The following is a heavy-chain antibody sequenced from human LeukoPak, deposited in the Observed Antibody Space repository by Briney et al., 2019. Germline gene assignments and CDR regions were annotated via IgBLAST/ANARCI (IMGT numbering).Heavy chain of an antibody. Sequence: GGSLRLSCAASGFALSTYSMNWVRQAPGKGLEWVSYISTMSDYTFYGDSVRGRFTISRDNAKNSLYLEMNSLRAEDTAVYYCARDSLPLNAPIRGACDIGGQGTRDTVSS. J-gene: IGHJ3*02. V-gene: IGHV3-21*05. D-gene: IGHD2-8*01. CDR2: ISTMSDYT. CDR3: ARDSLPLNAPIRGACDI. CDR1: GFALSTYS.